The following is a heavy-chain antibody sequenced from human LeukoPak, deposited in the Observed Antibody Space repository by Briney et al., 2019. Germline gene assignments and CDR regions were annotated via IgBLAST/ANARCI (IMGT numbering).Heavy chain of an antibody. CDR3: ARVTQTDYDFDY. CDR2: ISAYNGNT. J-gene: IGHJ4*02. D-gene: IGHD4-17*01. Sequence: ASVKVSCKASGYTFTSYGISWVRQAPGQGLEWMGWISAYNGNTDYAQKLQGRVTMTTDTSTSTAYMELRSLRSDNTAVYYCARVTQTDYDFDYWGQGTLVTVSS. CDR1: GYTFTSYG. V-gene: IGHV1-18*01.